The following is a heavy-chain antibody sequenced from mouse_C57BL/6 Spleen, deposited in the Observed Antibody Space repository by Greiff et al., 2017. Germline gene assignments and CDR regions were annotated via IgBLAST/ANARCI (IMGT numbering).Heavy chain of an antibody. CDR1: AYSITSGYY. CDR2: ISYDGSN. Sequence: EVKLMESGPGLVKPSQSLSLTCSVTAYSITSGYYWNWIRQFPGNKLEWMGYISYDGSNNYNPSLKNRISITRDTSKNQFFLKLNSVTTEDTATYYCASGLRSWYFDVRGTGTTVTVST. V-gene: IGHV3-6*01. CDR3: ASGLRSWYFDV. J-gene: IGHJ1*03. D-gene: IGHD1-1*01.